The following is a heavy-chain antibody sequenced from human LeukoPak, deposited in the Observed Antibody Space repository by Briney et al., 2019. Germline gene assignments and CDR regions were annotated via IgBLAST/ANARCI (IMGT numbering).Heavy chain of an antibody. J-gene: IGHJ4*02. V-gene: IGHV3-7*01. CDR2: IKQDGNEK. CDR3: ASSTIPMGN. D-gene: IGHD3-3*01. CDR1: GFTFSSHW. Sequence: PGGSLRLSCAVSGFTFSSHWMHWVRQAPGKGLEWVANIKQDGNEKYYVDSVKGRFTISRDNAKNSLYLQMNSLRAEDTAVYYCASSTIPMGNWGQGTPVTVSS.